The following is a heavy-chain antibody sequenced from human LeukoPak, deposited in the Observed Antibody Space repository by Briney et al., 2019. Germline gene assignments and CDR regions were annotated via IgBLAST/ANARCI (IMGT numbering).Heavy chain of an antibody. Sequence: PSQTLSLTCTVSGGSISSGDYYWRWLRQPPGKGLEWIGYIYYSGSTYYNPSLKSRVTISVDTSKNQFSLKLSSVTAADTAVYYCARDLDYDSGHYFDYWGQGTLVTVSS. CDR3: ARDLDYDSGHYFDY. J-gene: IGHJ4*02. CDR1: GGSISSGDYY. V-gene: IGHV4-30-4*01. CDR2: IYYSGST. D-gene: IGHD3-22*01.